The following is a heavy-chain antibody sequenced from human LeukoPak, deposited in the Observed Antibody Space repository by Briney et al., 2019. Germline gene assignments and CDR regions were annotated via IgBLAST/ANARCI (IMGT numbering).Heavy chain of an antibody. CDR1: GYTFTSYG. CDR3: ARGKGGRITIFGPTSNWFDP. V-gene: IGHV1-18*01. J-gene: IGHJ5*02. CDR2: ISAYNGNT. Sequence: ASVKVSCKASGYTFTSYGISWVRQAPGQGLEWMGWISAYNGNTNYAQKLQGRVTMTTDTSTSTAYMELRGLRSDDTAVYYCARGKGGRITIFGPTSNWFDPWGQGTLVTVSS. D-gene: IGHD3-3*01.